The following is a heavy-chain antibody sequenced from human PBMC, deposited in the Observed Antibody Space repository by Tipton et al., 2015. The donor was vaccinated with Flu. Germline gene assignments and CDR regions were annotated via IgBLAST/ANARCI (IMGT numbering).Heavy chain of an antibody. CDR1: GFTFDDYA. CDR2: ISGDGGST. V-gene: IGHV3-43*02. Sequence: SLRLSCAASGFTFDDYAMHWVRQAPGKGLEWVSLISGDGGSTYYADSVKGRFTISRDNSKNSLYLQMNSLRTEDTALYYCAKDREQGYDFWSGYFRPNDYWGQGTLVTVSS. J-gene: IGHJ4*02. D-gene: IGHD3-3*01. CDR3: AKDREQGYDFWSGYFRPNDY.